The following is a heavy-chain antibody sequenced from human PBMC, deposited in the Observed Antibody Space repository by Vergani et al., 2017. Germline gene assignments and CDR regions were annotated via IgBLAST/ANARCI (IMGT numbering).Heavy chain of an antibody. J-gene: IGHJ4*02. CDR3: ARGDYGILTGYRY. CDR2: INPSGGHT. V-gene: IGHV1-46*03. Sequence: QAPVVQSGAEVKKSGASVKVFCKTSGYIFSNYYMLCVRRAPGQGLEWMGIINPSGGHTNYAQKFQGRVTMTRDTSTSTVYMELSSLRSEDTAIYYCARGDYGILTGYRYWGQGTLVTVSA. CDR1: GYIFSNYY. D-gene: IGHD3-9*01.